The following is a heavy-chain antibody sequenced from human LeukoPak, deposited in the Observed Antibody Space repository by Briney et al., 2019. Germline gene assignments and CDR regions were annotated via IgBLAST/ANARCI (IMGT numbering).Heavy chain of an antibody. Sequence: SGGSLRLSCAASGFTFSSYAMSWVRQAPGKGLEWVSAISGSGGSTYYADSVKGRFTISRDNSKNTLCLQMNSLRAEDTAVYYCAKDSYGSGRRFDPWGQGTLVTVSS. CDR2: ISGSGGST. J-gene: IGHJ5*02. CDR3: AKDSYGSGRRFDP. V-gene: IGHV3-23*01. D-gene: IGHD3-10*01. CDR1: GFTFSSYA.